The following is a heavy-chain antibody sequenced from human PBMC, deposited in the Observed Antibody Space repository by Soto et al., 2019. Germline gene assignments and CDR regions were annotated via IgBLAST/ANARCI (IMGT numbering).Heavy chain of an antibody. CDR2: ISANSGDT. J-gene: IGHJ6*03. V-gene: IGHV1-18*01. Sequence: QVQLVQSGAAVKKPGASVKFSCKAYVYSFTSHGIRWVRQATGQGLEWMGWISANSGDTNYAQKLQGRVTVITDTSTSIEYIELRSLSSADSDVYYCARIARRSHIDYSHHVDVCGNGTTVPVSS. CDR1: VYSFTSHG. D-gene: IGHD6-6*01. CDR3: ARIARRSHIDYSHHVDV.